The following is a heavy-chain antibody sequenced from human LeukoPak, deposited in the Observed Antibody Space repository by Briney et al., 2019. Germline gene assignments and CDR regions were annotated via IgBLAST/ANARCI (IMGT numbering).Heavy chain of an antibody. D-gene: IGHD3-10*01. J-gene: IGHJ4*02. CDR1: GFTFTAYY. V-gene: IGHV1-2*02. Sequence: ASVKVSCTTSGFTFTAYYIHWVRQAPGQGLEWMGWIDPNSGGTNDAQRFQGGVTMTRDTSINTAYMELSGLKSDDTAVYYCARGVMLRGVPTGTVNYWGQGTLGTVS. CDR3: ARGVMLRGVPTGTVNY. CDR2: IDPNSGGT.